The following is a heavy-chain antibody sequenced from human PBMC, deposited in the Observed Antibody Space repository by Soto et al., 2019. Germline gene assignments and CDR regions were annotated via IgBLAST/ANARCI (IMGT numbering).Heavy chain of an antibody. Sequence: QVQLVESGGGVVQPGRSLRLSCAASGFTFSSYGMHWVRQAPGKGLEWVAVIWYDGSNKYYADSVKGRFTISRDNSKNTLYLQMNSLRAEDTAVYYCARDPTHRWFGDPRAFDIWGQGTMVTVSS. D-gene: IGHD3-10*01. V-gene: IGHV3-33*01. CDR1: GFTFSSYG. CDR2: IWYDGSNK. J-gene: IGHJ3*02. CDR3: ARDPTHRWFGDPRAFDI.